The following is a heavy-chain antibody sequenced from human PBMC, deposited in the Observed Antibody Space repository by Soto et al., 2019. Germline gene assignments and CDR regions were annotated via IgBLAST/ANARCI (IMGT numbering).Heavy chain of an antibody. D-gene: IGHD2-15*01. J-gene: IGHJ6*02. CDR2: ISYDGSNK. CDR1: GFTFSSYA. Sequence: GGSLRLSCAASGFTFSSYAIHWVRQAPGKGLEWVAVISYDGSNKYYADSVKGRFTISRDNSKNTLYLQMNSLRAEDTAVYYCAGDCGYGYGMDVWGQGTTVTVSS. V-gene: IGHV3-30-3*01. CDR3: AGDCGYGYGMDV.